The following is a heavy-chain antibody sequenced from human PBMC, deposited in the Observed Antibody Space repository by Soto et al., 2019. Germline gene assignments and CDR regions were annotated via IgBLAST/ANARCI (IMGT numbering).Heavy chain of an antibody. J-gene: IGHJ4*02. CDR2: IYHSGST. CDR1: SASISSSNW. V-gene: IGHV4-4*02. CDR3: ASTDCFGVKCYSLGY. Sequence: QVQLQESGPGLVKPSETLSLTCAVSSASISSSNWWTWVRQPPGKGLEWIGDIYHSGSTNYNPSLRNRLTISIDKSKNQYSLKLSSVTAADTAIYYCASTDCFGVKCYSLGYWGQGTLVTVSS. D-gene: IGHD2-15*01.